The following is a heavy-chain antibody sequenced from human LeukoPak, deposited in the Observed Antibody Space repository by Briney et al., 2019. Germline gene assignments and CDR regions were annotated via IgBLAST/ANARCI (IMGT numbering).Heavy chain of an antibody. CDR3: ATCAVYDFWSGYKNWFDP. Sequence: GSSVKVSCKASGGTFSSYAISWVRQAPGQGLEWMGGIIPIFGTANYAQKFQGRVTITADESTSTAYMELSSLRSEDTAVYYCATCAVYDFWSGYKNWFDPWGQGTLVTVSS. J-gene: IGHJ5*02. CDR1: GGTFSSYA. V-gene: IGHV1-69*01. D-gene: IGHD3-3*01. CDR2: IIPIFGTA.